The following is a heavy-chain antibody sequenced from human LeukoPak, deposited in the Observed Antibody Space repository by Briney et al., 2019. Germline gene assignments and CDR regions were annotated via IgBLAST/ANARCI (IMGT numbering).Heavy chain of an antibody. CDR2: ISAYNGNT. D-gene: IGHD1-26*01. V-gene: IGHV1-18*01. Sequence: GASVKVSCKASGYTFTSYGISWVRQAPGQGLEWMGWISAYNGNTNYAQKLQGSVTMTTDTSTSTAYMELRSLRSDDTAVYYCARDLGGATGLYYFDYWGQGTLVTVSS. CDR1: GYTFTSYG. J-gene: IGHJ4*02. CDR3: ARDLGGATGLYYFDY.